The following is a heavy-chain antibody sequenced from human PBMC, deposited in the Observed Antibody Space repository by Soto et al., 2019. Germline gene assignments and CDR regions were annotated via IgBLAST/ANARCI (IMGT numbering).Heavy chain of an antibody. CDR1: GYAFITNY. CDR3: SRDCNGARCEPFDY. CDR2: INPSGGST. V-gene: IGHV1-46*03. J-gene: IGHJ4*02. D-gene: IGHD2-15*01. Sequence: ASVKVSCKASGYAFITNYIHWVRQAPGQGLEWMGIINPSGGSTTYAQKFQGRVTLTRDTSTSTVYMELSSLTSEDTAVYYCSRDCNGARCEPFDYWGQGTLVTVSS.